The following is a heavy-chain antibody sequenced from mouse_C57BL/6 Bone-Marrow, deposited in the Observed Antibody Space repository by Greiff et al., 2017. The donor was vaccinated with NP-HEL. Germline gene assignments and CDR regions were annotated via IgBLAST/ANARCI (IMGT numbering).Heavy chain of an antibody. J-gene: IGHJ3*01. CDR1: GYSITSGYY. Sequence: EVQLQQSGPGLVKPSQSLSLTCSVTGYSITSGYYWNWIRQFPGNKLEWMGYISYDGSNNYNPSLKNRISITRDTSKNQFFLKLNSVTTEDTATYYCASLAYWGQGTLVTVSA. CDR2: ISYDGSN. V-gene: IGHV3-6*01. CDR3: ASLAY.